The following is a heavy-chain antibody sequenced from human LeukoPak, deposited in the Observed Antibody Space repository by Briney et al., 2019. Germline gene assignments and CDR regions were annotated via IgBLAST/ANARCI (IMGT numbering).Heavy chain of an antibody. CDR2: ISSSSSYI. CDR1: GFTFSSYS. V-gene: IGHV3-21*01. Sequence: GGSLRLSCAASGFTFSSYSMNWVRQAPGKGLEWVSSISSSSSYIYYADPVKGRFTISRDNSKNTLYLQMNSLRAEDTAVYYCTRDTAMAPEDYWGQGTLVTVSS. D-gene: IGHD5-18*01. CDR3: TRDTAMAPEDY. J-gene: IGHJ4*02.